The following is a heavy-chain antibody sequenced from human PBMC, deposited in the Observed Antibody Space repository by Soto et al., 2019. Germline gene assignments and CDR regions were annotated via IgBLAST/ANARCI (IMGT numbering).Heavy chain of an antibody. CDR2: ISFDGSNT. CDR1: GFTFSDYA. J-gene: IGHJ6*02. D-gene: IGHD2-21*02. Sequence: QVQLVESGGGVVQPGRSLRLSCATSGFTFSDYAMHWVRQAPGQGLEWVAAISFDGSNTYYADSLTGRFTISRDPSKNTLYLDMNSLRPEETAGYYCAKIRMVTAMFQMDVWGQGTTVIVSS. CDR3: AKIRMVTAMFQMDV. V-gene: IGHV3-30*18.